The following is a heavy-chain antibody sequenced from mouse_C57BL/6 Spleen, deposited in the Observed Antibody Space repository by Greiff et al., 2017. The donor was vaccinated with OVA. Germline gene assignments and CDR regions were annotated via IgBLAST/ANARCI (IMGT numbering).Heavy chain of an antibody. CDR3: ARETDY. CDR1: GYTFTSHW. V-gene: IGHV1-59*01. Sequence: QVQLQQPGAELVRPGTSVKLSCKASGYTFTSHWMHWVKQRPGQGLEWIGVIDPSDSYTNYNQKFKGKATLTVDTSSSTAYMQLSSLTSEDSAVYYCARETDYWGQGTTLTVSS. J-gene: IGHJ2*01. CDR2: IDPSDSYT.